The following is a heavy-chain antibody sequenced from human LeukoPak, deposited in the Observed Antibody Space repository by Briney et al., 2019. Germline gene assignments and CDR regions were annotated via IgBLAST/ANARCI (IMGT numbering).Heavy chain of an antibody. CDR2: IIPIFGTA. Sequence: SVKVSCKASGGTFSSYAISWVRQAPGQGLEWMGGIIPIFGTANYAQKFQGRVTIAADESTSTAYMELSSLRSEDTAVYYCASPSPYSSSWYEGGRGVGMDVWGQGTTVTVSS. J-gene: IGHJ6*02. V-gene: IGHV1-69*13. D-gene: IGHD6-13*01. CDR3: ASPSPYSSSWYEGGRGVGMDV. CDR1: GGTFSSYA.